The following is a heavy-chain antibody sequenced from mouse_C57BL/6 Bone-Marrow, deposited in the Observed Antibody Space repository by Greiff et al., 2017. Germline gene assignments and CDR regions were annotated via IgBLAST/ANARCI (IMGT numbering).Heavy chain of an antibody. J-gene: IGHJ1*03. CDR2: IHPNSGST. CDR3: ARSPWGLLPSWYFYV. D-gene: IGHD2-3*01. Sequence: VQLQQPGAELVKPGASVKLSCKASGYTFTSYWMHWVKQRPGQGLEWIGMIHPNSGSTNYNEKFKSKATLTVDKSSSTADMQLSSLTAEDAAVYYCARSPWGLLPSWYFYVWVTGTTVTVSS. V-gene: IGHV1-64*01. CDR1: GYTFTSYW.